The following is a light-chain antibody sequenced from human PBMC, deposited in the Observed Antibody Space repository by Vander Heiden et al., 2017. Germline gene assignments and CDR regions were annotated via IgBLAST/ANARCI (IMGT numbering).Light chain of an antibody. Sequence: QSVLTQPPSASGTPGQRVTISCSGSSPNIGSNTVNWYQQLPGTAPKLLIYSNNQLPSGVPDRFSGSKSGTSASLAISGLQSEDEADYYCAAWDDSLNGPVFGGGTKLTVL. J-gene: IGLJ3*02. CDR1: SPNIGSNT. CDR3: AAWDDSLNGPV. CDR2: SNN. V-gene: IGLV1-44*01.